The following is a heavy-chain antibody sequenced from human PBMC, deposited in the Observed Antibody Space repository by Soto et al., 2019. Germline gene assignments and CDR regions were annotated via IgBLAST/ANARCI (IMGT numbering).Heavy chain of an antibody. D-gene: IGHD6-13*01. Sequence: SVKVSCKASGGTFSSYAISWVRQAPGQGLEWMGGIIPIFGTANYAQKFQGRVTITADKSTSTAYMELSSLRSEDTAVYYCARVGREAAAGTWFDPWGQGTLITVSS. J-gene: IGHJ5*02. V-gene: IGHV1-69*06. CDR3: ARVGREAAAGTWFDP. CDR1: GGTFSSYA. CDR2: IIPIFGTA.